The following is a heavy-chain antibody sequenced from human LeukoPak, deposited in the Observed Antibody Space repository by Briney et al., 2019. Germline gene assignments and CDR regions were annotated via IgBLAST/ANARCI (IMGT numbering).Heavy chain of an antibody. D-gene: IGHD4-17*01. V-gene: IGHV4-30-4*08. CDR1: GGSISSGDYY. J-gene: IGHJ4*02. CDR3: ARVNLHDYGAHFDY. CDR2: IYYSGST. Sequence: SETLSLNCTVSGGSISSGDYYWSWIRQPPGKGLEWIGYIYYSGSTYYNPSLKSRVTISVDTSKNQLSLKLSSVTAADTAVYYCARVNLHDYGAHFDYWGQGTLVTVSS.